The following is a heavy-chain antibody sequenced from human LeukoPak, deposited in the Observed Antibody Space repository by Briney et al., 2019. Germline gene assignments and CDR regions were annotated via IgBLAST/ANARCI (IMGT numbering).Heavy chain of an antibody. V-gene: IGHV1-3*01. J-gene: IGHJ4*02. D-gene: IGHD3-10*01. CDR2: INGDNGNT. CDR3: ARSSSGTYHY. Sequence: EASVKVSCKTSGYNFASYTMHWLRQAPGQSPEWMGSINGDNGNTKYSEKFQGRVTFTRDISASSAYMELSRLRSEDTAVYYCARSSSGTYHYWGQGTLVTVSS. CDR1: GYNFASYT.